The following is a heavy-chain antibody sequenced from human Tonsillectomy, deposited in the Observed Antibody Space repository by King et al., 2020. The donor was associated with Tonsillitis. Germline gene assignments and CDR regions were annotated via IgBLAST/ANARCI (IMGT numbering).Heavy chain of an antibody. J-gene: IGHJ2*01. D-gene: IGHD6-19*01. CDR3: ARGFTAVARGNWYFDL. V-gene: IGHV4-34*01. Sequence: VQLQQWGAGLLKPSETLSLTCAVYGGSFSGYYWSWIRQPPGKGLEWIGEINHSGSTNYNPSLKSRVTVSVDTSKNQFSLKLSSVTAADTAVYYCARGFTAVARGNWYFDLWGRGTLVTGPS. CDR2: INHSGST. CDR1: GGSFSGYY.